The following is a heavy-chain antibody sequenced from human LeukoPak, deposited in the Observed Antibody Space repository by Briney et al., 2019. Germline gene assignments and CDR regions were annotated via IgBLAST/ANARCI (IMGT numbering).Heavy chain of an antibody. CDR3: ARALYGSGSYYPNYYYYYMDV. D-gene: IGHD3-10*01. V-gene: IGHV4-59*08. CDR2: VYYSGST. Sequence: PSETLSLTCTVSGGSISSYYWSWIRQPPGKGLEWIGYVYYSGSTNYNPSLKSRVTISVDTSKNQFSLKLSSVTAADTAVYYCARALYGSGSYYPNYYYYYMDVWGKGTTVTVSS. CDR1: GGSISSYY. J-gene: IGHJ6*03.